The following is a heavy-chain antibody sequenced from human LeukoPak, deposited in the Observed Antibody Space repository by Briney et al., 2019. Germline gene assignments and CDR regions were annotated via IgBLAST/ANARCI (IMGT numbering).Heavy chain of an antibody. Sequence: PSETLSLTCTVSGGSISSGSYYWSWIRQPAGKGLEWIGRIYTSGSTNYNPSLKSRVTISVDTSKNQFSLKLSSVTAADTAVYYCARLHSTYYYYGMDVWGQGTTVTVSS. CDR1: GGSISSGSYY. J-gene: IGHJ6*02. CDR2: IYTSGST. D-gene: IGHD6-13*01. V-gene: IGHV4-61*02. CDR3: ARLHSTYYYYGMDV.